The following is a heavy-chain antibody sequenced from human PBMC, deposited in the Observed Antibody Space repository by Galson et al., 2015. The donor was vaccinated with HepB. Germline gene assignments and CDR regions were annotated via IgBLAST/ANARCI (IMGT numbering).Heavy chain of an antibody. CDR1: GGSFSGYY. CDR2: INHSGST. J-gene: IGHJ3*02. V-gene: IGHV4-34*01. Sequence: SETLSLTCAVYGGSFSGYYWSWIRQPPGKGLEWIGEINHSGSTNYNPSLKSRVTISVDTSKNQFSLKLSSVTAADTAVYYCATPRVEYRSDAFDIWGQGTMVTVSS. D-gene: IGHD2-2*01. CDR3: ATPRVEYRSDAFDI.